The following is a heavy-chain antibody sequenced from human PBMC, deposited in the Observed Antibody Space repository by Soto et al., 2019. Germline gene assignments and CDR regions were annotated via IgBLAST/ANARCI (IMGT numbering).Heavy chain of an antibody. D-gene: IGHD3-3*01. CDR1: GYTFTSYY. Sequence: ASVKVSCKASGYTFTSYYTHWVRQAPGQGLEWMGIINPSGGSTSYAQKFQGRVTMTRDTSTSTAYMELSSLRSEDTTVYYCARSTIFGVIGQFDPWGQGTLVTVSS. V-gene: IGHV1-46*01. CDR2: INPSGGST. CDR3: ARSTIFGVIGQFDP. J-gene: IGHJ5*02.